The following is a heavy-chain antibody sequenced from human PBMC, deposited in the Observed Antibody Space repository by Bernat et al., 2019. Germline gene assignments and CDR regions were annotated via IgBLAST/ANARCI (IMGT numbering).Heavy chain of an antibody. Sequence: QVQLQESGPVLVKPSQTLSLTCTVSGGSISSGDYYWSWIRQPPGKGLEWIGYIYYSGSTYYNPSLKSRVTISVDTSKNQFSLKLSSVTAADTAVYYCARDKNYSKGEDYYYYGMDVWGQGTTVTVSS. J-gene: IGHJ6*02. CDR2: IYYSGST. CDR3: ARDKNYSKGEDYYYYGMDV. V-gene: IGHV4-30-4*01. CDR1: GGSISSGDYY. D-gene: IGHD4-11*01.